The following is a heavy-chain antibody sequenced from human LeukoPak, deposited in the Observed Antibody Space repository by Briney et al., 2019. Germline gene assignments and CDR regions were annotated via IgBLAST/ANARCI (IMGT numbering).Heavy chain of an antibody. D-gene: IGHD3-22*01. CDR2: ISYDGSNK. J-gene: IGHJ1*01. Sequence: PGGSLRLSCAASGFTFSSYGMHWVRQAPGKGLEWVAVISYDGSNKYYADSVKGRFTISRDNSKNTLYLQMNSLRAEDTAVYYCAKDHYYYDSSGYYYVYSQHWGQGTLVTVSS. CDR3: AKDHYYYDSSGYYYVYSQH. CDR1: GFTFSSYG. V-gene: IGHV3-30*18.